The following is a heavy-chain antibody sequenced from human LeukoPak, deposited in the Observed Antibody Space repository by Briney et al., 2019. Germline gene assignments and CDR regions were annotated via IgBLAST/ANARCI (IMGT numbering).Heavy chain of an antibody. J-gene: IGHJ4*02. V-gene: IGHV3-23*01. Sequence: GGSLRLSCAASGFTFSSYAMSWVRQAPGKGLEWVSAISGSGGNTYYADSVKGRFTISRDNSKNTLYPQMNSLRAEDTAVYYCAKRIYDFWSGYYRRAENHFDYWGQGTLITVSS. CDR3: AKRIYDFWSGYYRRAENHFDY. D-gene: IGHD3-3*01. CDR2: ISGSGGNT. CDR1: GFTFSSYA.